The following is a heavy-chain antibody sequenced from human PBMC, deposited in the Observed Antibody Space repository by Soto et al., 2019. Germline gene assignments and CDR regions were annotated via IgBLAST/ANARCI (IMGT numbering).Heavy chain of an antibody. Sequence: QVELVQSGGGVVQPGRSLRLSCAASGFTFSFYAMHWVRQAPGRGLEWLADISSDRGLKYYAESVKGRFTVSRDNSKNTLYVQMSSLRVEDTALYYCASGAYSHDPPALDYWGQGTLVTVSA. CDR3: ASGAYSHDPPALDY. CDR2: ISSDRGLK. D-gene: IGHD3-16*01. J-gene: IGHJ4*02. V-gene: IGHV3-30-3*01. CDR1: GFTFSFYA.